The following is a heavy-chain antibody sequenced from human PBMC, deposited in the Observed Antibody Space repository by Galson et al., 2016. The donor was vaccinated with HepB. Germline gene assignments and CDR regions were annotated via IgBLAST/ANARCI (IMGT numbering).Heavy chain of an antibody. Sequence: SLRLSCAASGFTFSTFGMHWVRQVPGKGLEHVGVIVSDGGEQHYEDSVRGRFTISRDNSKDTLYLQMDSLGVDDTAIYFWARDDVLAGNAMDVWGQGTTVTVSS. V-gene: IGHV3-33*01. CDR3: ARDDVLAGNAMDV. D-gene: IGHD6-6*01. CDR2: IVSDGGEQ. CDR1: GFTFSTFG. J-gene: IGHJ6*02.